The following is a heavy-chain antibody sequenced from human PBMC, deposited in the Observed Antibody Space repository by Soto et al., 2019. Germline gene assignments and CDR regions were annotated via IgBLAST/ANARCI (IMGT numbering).Heavy chain of an antibody. CDR3: ARDTGETHYDFWSGYWNGMDV. J-gene: IGHJ6*02. CDR1: GFTFSSYW. V-gene: IGHV3-7*05. CDR2: IKQDGSEK. Sequence: GSLRLSCAASGFTFSSYWMTWVRQAPGKGLEWVANIKQDGSEKYYVDSVKGRFTISRDNAKNSLYLQMNSLRAEDTAVYYCARDTGETHYDFWSGYWNGMDVWGQGTTLTVSS. D-gene: IGHD3-3*01.